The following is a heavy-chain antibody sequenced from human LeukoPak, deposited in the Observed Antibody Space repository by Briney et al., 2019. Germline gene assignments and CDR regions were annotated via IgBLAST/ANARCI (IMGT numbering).Heavy chain of an antibody. CDR2: ISHDGGKK. CDR1: GFTFSSYG. CDR3: AKDRYGDLDY. Sequence: PGGSLRLSCAASGFTFSSYGLHWVRQAPGKGLEWVAVISHDGGKKYYAESVKGRFTISRDNSKNRLYLQMDSLRPEDSAVYYCAKDRYGDLDYWGQGTLVTVSS. D-gene: IGHD4-17*01. J-gene: IGHJ4*02. V-gene: IGHV3-30*18.